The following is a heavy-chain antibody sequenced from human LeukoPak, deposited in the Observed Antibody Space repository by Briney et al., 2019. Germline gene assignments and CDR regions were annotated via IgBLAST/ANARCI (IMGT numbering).Heavy chain of an antibody. Sequence: GASVKVSCKASGYTFTSYYIHWVRQAPGQGLEWMGIINPSGGSTNYAQKFQGRVTMTRDMSTSTAYMELRSLRSDDTAVYYCARVWWEYMDVWGKGTTVTISS. CDR2: INPSGGST. D-gene: IGHD1-26*01. CDR1: GYTFTSYY. CDR3: ARVWWEYMDV. V-gene: IGHV1-46*01. J-gene: IGHJ6*03.